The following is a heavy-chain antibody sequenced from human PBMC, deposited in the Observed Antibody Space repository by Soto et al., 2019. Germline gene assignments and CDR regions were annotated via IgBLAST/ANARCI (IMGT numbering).Heavy chain of an antibody. V-gene: IGHV4-59*01. CDR2: IYYSGST. CDR3: ARENWGSAWFDP. Sequence: QVQLQESGPGMVKPSETLSLTCTVSGGSISSYYWSWIRQPPGKGLEWIGYIYYSGSTNDNPSLTRRSTLSVDTSKKQFSLKLRAVTAADTAVYYCARENWGSAWFDPWGKGTMVTVS. D-gene: IGHD7-27*01. J-gene: IGHJ5*02. CDR1: GGSISSYY.